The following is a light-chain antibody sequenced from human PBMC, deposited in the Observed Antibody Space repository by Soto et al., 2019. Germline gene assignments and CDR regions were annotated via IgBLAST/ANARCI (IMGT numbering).Light chain of an antibody. J-gene: IGKJ1*01. CDR3: QQSYSSPAT. Sequence: DIQMTQSPSSLSASVGDRVTITCRASQSIDNYLNWYQQKPGKAPNLLIYAASTLLSGVPSMFSGRGSGTHFTLTISSLQPEDFATYYCQQSYSSPATFGQGTKVEIK. V-gene: IGKV1-39*01. CDR1: QSIDNY. CDR2: AAS.